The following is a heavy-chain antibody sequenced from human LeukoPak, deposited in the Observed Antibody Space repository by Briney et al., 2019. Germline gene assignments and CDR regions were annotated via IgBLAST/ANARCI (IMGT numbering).Heavy chain of an antibody. CDR2: INPNSGGT. CDR3: ARSSSSRLFFYSDY. V-gene: IGHV1-2*02. Sequence: ASVKVSCKASGYTFTGYSMHWVRQAPGQGLERMGWINPNSGGTNYAQKFQGRVTMTRDTSISTAYMELSRLRSDDTAVYYCARSSSSRLFFYSDYWGQGTLVTVSS. CDR1: GYTFTGYS. D-gene: IGHD6-13*01. J-gene: IGHJ4*02.